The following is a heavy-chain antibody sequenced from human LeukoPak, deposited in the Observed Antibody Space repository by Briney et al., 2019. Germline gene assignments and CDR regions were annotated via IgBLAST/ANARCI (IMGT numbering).Heavy chain of an antibody. CDR3: ARRPMAAHAFDI. CDR2: TYYRSNWFH. D-gene: IGHD6-6*01. Sequence: SQTLSLTCAISGDSVSSNSAVWNWIRRSPSRGLEWLGRTYYRSNWFHEYALSVKSEITINPDTSKNQFSLQLKSVTPEDTAVYYCARRPMAAHAFDIWGQGTMVTVSS. J-gene: IGHJ3*02. V-gene: IGHV6-1*01. CDR1: GDSVSSNSAV.